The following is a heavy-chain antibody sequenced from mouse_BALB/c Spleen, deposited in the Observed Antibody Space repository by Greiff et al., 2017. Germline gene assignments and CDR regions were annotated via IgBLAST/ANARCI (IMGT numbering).Heavy chain of an antibody. J-gene: IGHJ3*01. CDR3: AGRQLGRRGWFAD. Sequence: VQLQQSGAELMKPGASVKISCKATGYTFSSYWIEWVKQRPGHGLEWIGEILPGSGSTNYNEKFKGKATVTEDTSSNTAYMQLSSLTSEDSAVYCCAGRQLGRRGWFADWGQGTPVTVSA. CDR2: ILPGSGST. V-gene: IGHV1-9*01. CDR1: GYTFSSYW. D-gene: IGHD3-1*01.